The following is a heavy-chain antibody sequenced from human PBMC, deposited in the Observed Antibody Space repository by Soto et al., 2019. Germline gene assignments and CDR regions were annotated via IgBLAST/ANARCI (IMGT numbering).Heavy chain of an antibody. CDR1: GYTFTSYA. J-gene: IGHJ6*02. CDR2: INAGNGNT. CDR3: ASAYCGGDCCNYYYGMDV. Sequence: QVQLVQSGAEEKKPGASVKVSCKASGYTFTSYAMHWVRQAPGQRLEWMGWINAGNGNTKYSQKFQGRVTITRDTAASTAYMELSSLRSEDTAVYYCASAYCGGDCCNYYYGMDVWGQGTTVTVSS. V-gene: IGHV1-3*05. D-gene: IGHD2-21*02.